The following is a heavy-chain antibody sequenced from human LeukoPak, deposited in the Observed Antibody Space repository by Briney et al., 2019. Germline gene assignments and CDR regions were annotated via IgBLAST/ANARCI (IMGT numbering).Heavy chain of an antibody. J-gene: IGHJ2*01. V-gene: IGHV1-18*01. CDR3: ARDLSFLFRRIRPVDSSGSPFDL. CDR1: GYTFTSYG. CDR2: ISAYNGNT. D-gene: IGHD3-22*01. Sequence: ASVKVSCKASGYTFTSYGISWVRQAPGQGLEWMGWISAYNGNTNYAQKLQGRVTMTTDTSTSTAYMELRSLRSDDTAVYYCARDLSFLFRRIRPVDSSGSPFDLWGRGNLVTVSS.